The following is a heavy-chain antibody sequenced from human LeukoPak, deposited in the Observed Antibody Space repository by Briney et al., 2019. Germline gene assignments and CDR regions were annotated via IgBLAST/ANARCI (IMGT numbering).Heavy chain of an antibody. CDR2: ISSSSSYI. D-gene: IGHD2-15*01. J-gene: IGHJ4*02. Sequence: GGFLRLSCAASGFTFSSYSMNWVRQAPGKGLEWVSSISSSSSYIYYADSVKGRFTISRDNAKNSLYLQMNSLRAEDTAVYFCAKDPPRVAALFFKEDYWGQGTLVTVSS. CDR3: AKDPPRVAALFFKEDY. V-gene: IGHV3-21*01. CDR1: GFTFSSYS.